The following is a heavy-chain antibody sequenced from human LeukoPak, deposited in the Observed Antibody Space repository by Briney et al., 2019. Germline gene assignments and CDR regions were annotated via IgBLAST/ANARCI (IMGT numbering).Heavy chain of an antibody. D-gene: IGHD2-2*01. J-gene: IGHJ5*02. CDR1: GGSFSGYY. Sequence: ASETLSLTCAVYGGSFSGYYWSWIRQPPGKGLEWIGEINHRGSTNYNPSLKSRVTISVDTSKNQFSLKLSSVTAADTAVYYCARGPNCSSTSCYPNWFDPWGQGTLVTVSS. V-gene: IGHV4-34*01. CDR2: INHRGST. CDR3: ARGPNCSSTSCYPNWFDP.